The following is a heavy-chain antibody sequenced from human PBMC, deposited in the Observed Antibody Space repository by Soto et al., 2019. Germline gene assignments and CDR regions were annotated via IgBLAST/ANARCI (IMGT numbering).Heavy chain of an antibody. CDR3: AKDPPGYVDYLDF. D-gene: IGHD3-16*01. CDR1: EVNCSSFS. J-gene: IGHJ4*02. CDR2: ISSSSSTI. V-gene: IGHV3-48*01. Sequence: RDSCAAAEVNCSSFSRHWISQETGKGLEWVSYISSSSSTIYYADSVKGRFTISRDNAKNSLYLQMNSLRAEDTAGDYRAKDPPGYVDYLDFRAQGTLVPVS.